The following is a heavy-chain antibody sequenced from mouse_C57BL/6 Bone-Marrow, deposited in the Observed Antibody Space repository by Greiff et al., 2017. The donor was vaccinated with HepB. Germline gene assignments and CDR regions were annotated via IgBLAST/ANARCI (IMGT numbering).Heavy chain of an antibody. CDR3: ARDSLY. CDR2: IYPGDGDT. Sequence: VKLQESGPELVKPGASVKISCKASGYAFSSSWMNWVKQRPGKGLEWIGRIYPGDGDTNYNGKFKGKATLTADKSSSTAYMQLSSLTSEDSAVYFCARDSLYWGQGTLVTVSA. J-gene: IGHJ3*01. CDR1: GYAFSSSW. V-gene: IGHV1-82*01. D-gene: IGHD3-2*01.